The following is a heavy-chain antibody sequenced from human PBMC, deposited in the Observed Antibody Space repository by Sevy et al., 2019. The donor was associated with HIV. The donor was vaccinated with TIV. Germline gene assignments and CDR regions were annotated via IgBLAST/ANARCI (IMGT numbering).Heavy chain of an antibody. V-gene: IGHV3-23*01. D-gene: IGHD3-16*01. J-gene: IGHJ4*02. Sequence: GGSLRLSCAASGFTFSSYAMSWVRRAPGKGLEWVSAISGSGGSTYYADSVKGRFTISRDNSKNTLYLQMNSLRAEDTAVYYWAKAPGGGPDYWGQGTLVTVSS. CDR1: GFTFSSYA. CDR2: ISGSGGST. CDR3: AKAPGGGPDY.